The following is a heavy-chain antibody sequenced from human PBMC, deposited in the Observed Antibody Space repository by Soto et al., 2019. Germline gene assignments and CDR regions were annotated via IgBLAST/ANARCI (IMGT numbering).Heavy chain of an antibody. CDR2: ISAYSGHT. Sequence: QVQLVQSGAEVKKPGASVTVSCKASGYTFTNYGISWVRLAPGQGLEWLGWISAYSGHTNYAQRLQGRVTVTTDASASTAYMELRNLRADDTAVYYCARDDRFCSPRVNYGMDVWGQGTTVTVSS. CDR1: GYTFTNYG. CDR3: ARDDRFCSPRVNYGMDV. V-gene: IGHV1-18*01. D-gene: IGHD3-3*01. J-gene: IGHJ6*02.